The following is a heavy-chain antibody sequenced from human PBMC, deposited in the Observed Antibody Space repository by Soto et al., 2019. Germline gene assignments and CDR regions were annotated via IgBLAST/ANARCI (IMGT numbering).Heavy chain of an antibody. D-gene: IGHD6-13*01. J-gene: IGHJ4*02. CDR1: GGSFSGYY. V-gene: IGHV4-34*01. CDR2: INHSGST. CDR3: ATISIRNHIAAAGFDY. Sequence: QVQLQQWGAGLLKPSETLSLTCAVYGGSFSGYYWSWIRQPPGKGLEWIGEINHSGSTNYNPSLKSRVTISVDTSKNQFSLKLSSVTAADTAVYYCATISIRNHIAAAGFDYWGQGTLVTVSS.